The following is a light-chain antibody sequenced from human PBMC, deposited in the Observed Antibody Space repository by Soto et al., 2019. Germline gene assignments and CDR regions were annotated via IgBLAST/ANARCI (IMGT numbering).Light chain of an antibody. CDR1: QSVSSSY. CDR3: QQYGSLRT. CDR2: GAA. Sequence: EIVLTQSPGTLSLSPGERATLSCRATQSVSSSYLAWYQQKPGQAPRLLIYGAARRATGIPDRFSGSGSGTDFTLTISRLEPEDFAVYYCQQYGSLRTFGQGTKVEIK. V-gene: IGKV3-20*01. J-gene: IGKJ1*01.